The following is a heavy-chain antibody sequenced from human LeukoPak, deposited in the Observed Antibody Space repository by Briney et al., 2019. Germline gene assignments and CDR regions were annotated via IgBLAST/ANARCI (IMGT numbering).Heavy chain of an antibody. D-gene: IGHD2-21*01. Sequence: GRSLRLSCAASGFTSSDYGMHWVRQAPGKGLEWVAVIWYDGSNIYYADSVKGRFTISRDNSRNTLYLQMNSLRAEDTAVYYCVRELPPVVQYYFDHWGPGTLVTVSS. CDR1: GFTSSDYG. J-gene: IGHJ4*02. CDR2: IWYDGSNI. CDR3: VRELPPVVQYYFDH. V-gene: IGHV3-33*01.